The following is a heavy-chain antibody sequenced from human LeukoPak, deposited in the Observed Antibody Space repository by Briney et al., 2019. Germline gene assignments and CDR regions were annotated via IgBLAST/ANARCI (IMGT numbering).Heavy chain of an antibody. Sequence: SVKVSCKASGGTFSSYAFSWVRQAPGQGLEWMGRIIPILGIANYAQKFQGRVTITADKSTSTAYMELSSLRSEDTAVYYCARGEVPAAIPPGDAFDIWGQGTMVTVSS. CDR1: GGTFSSYA. J-gene: IGHJ3*02. D-gene: IGHD2-2*02. CDR3: ARGEVPAAIPPGDAFDI. V-gene: IGHV1-69*04. CDR2: IIPILGIA.